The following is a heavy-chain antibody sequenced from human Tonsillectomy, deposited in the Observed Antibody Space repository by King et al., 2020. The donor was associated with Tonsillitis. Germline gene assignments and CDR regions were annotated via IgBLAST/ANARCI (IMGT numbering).Heavy chain of an antibody. CDR1: GFTFSNAW. CDR3: TTYGYSSGYYYDYYYSGMDV. CDR2: IKSKTDGGTT. D-gene: IGHD3-22*01. J-gene: IGHJ6*02. Sequence: VQLVESGGGLVKPGGSLRLSCAASGFTFSNAWMNWVRQAPGKGLEWVGRIKSKTDGGTTDYAAPVKGRFTISRDDSKNTLYLQMNSLKTEDTAVYYCTTYGYSSGYYYDYYYSGMDVWGQGTTVTVSS. V-gene: IGHV3-15*01.